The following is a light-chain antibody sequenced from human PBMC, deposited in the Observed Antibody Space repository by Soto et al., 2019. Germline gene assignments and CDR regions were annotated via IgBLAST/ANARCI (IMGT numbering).Light chain of an antibody. CDR2: DAS. CDR1: QSVSSL. CDR3: QQYNNWPPIT. V-gene: IGKV3-11*01. Sequence: EVVLTQSPATLSLSPEERATLSCTASQSVSSLLAWYQQKPGQAPRLVIYDASNRATGIPARFSGSGSCTDLTLTISSLQYEDYAAYYCQQYNNWPPITFGQGTRLEIK. J-gene: IGKJ5*01.